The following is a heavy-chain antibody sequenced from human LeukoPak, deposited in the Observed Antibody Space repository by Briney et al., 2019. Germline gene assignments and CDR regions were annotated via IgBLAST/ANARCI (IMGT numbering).Heavy chain of an antibody. Sequence: PSETLSLTCTVPGGSISSHYWSWIRQPPGKGLEWIGYIYYSGSTNYNPSLKSRVTISVDTSKNQFSLKLSSVTAADTAVYYCARELTYYYDSSGYYPDAFDIWGQGTMVTVSS. CDR1: GGSISSHY. J-gene: IGHJ3*02. CDR2: IYYSGST. D-gene: IGHD3-22*01. CDR3: ARELTYYYDSSGYYPDAFDI. V-gene: IGHV4-59*11.